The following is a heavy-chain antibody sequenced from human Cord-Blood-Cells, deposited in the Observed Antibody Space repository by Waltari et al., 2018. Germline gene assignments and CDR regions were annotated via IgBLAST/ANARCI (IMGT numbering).Heavy chain of an antibody. CDR1: GGSISSSSYY. CDR3: ARNYCSSTSCDAFDI. Sequence: QLQLQESGPVLVKPSETLSLTCTVSGGSISSSSYYWGWIRQPPGKGLEWIGSIYYSGSTYYNPSLKSRVTISVDTSKNQFSLKLSSVTAADTAVYYCARNYCSSTSCDAFDIWGQGTMVTVSS. D-gene: IGHD2-2*01. CDR2: IYYSGST. V-gene: IGHV4-39*01. J-gene: IGHJ3*02.